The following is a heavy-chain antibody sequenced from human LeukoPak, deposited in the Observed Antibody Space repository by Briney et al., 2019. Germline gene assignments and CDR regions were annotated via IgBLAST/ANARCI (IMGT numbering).Heavy chain of an antibody. CDR3: ARESRFTRVTDY. J-gene: IGHJ4*02. Sequence: ASVKVSCKASGYTFTGYYMHWVRQAPGQGLEWMGWINPNSGGTNYAQKLQGRVTMTTDTSTSTAYMELRSLRSDDTAVYYCARESRFTRVTDYWGQGTLVTVSS. D-gene: IGHD2-2*01. CDR1: GYTFTGYY. CDR2: INPNSGGT. V-gene: IGHV1-2*02.